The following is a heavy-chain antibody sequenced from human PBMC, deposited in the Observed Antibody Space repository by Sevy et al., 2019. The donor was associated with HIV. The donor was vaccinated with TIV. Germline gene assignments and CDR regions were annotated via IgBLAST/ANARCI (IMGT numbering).Heavy chain of an antibody. CDR2: ISSNGGST. Sequence: GSLRLSCSASGFTFSSYAMHWVRQAPGKGLEYVSAISSNGGSTYYADSVKGRFTISRDNSKNTLYLQMSSLRAEDTAVYYCVKEGVVVVVAVSHDAFDIWGQGTMVTVSS. CDR3: VKEGVVVVVAVSHDAFDI. J-gene: IGHJ3*02. CDR1: GFTFSSYA. D-gene: IGHD2-15*01. V-gene: IGHV3-64D*06.